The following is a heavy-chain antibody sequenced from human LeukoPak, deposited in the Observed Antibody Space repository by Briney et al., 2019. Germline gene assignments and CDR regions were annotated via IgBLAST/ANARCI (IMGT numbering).Heavy chain of an antibody. D-gene: IGHD3-10*01. Sequence: PSETLSLTCTVSGGSIRSYYWGWIRQPPGKGLEWIGYIHYSESTKYNPSLKSRVTMSVDTSKNRFSLKLSSVTAADTAVYYCASRSGSFSDALDIWGQGTLVTVSS. CDR1: GGSIRSYY. V-gene: IGHV4-59*08. CDR2: IHYSEST. CDR3: ASRSGSFSDALDI. J-gene: IGHJ3*02.